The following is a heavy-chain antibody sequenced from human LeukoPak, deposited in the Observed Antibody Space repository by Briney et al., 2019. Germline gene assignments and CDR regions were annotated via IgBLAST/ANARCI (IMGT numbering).Heavy chain of an antibody. D-gene: IGHD5-24*01. Sequence: SETLSLTCTVSGGSISSSSYYWGWIRQPPGKGLEWIGSIYYSGSTYYNPSLKSRVTISVDTSKNQFSLKLSSVTAADTAVYYCARQEETEKMATGWFDPWGQGTLVTVSS. CDR2: IYYSGST. V-gene: IGHV4-39*01. J-gene: IGHJ5*02. CDR1: GGSISSSSYY. CDR3: ARQEETEKMATGWFDP.